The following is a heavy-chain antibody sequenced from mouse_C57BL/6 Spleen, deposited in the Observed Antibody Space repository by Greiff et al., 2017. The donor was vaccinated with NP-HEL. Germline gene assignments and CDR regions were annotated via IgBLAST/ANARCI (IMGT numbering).Heavy chain of an antibody. CDR2: INPNNGGT. J-gene: IGHJ3*01. V-gene: IGHV1-22*01. D-gene: IGHD2-4*01. Sequence: EVQLQQSGPELVKPGASVKMSCKASGYTFTDYNMHWVKQSHGKSLEWIGYINPNNGGTSYNQKFKSKATLTVDKSSSTAYMQLSSLTSEDSAVYYCARHDYEAWFAYWGQGTLVTVSA. CDR3: ARHDYEAWFAY. CDR1: GYTFTDYN.